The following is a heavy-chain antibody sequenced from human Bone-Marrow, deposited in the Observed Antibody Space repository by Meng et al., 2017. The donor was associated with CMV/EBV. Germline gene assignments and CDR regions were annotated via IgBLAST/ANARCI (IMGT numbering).Heavy chain of an antibody. J-gene: IGHJ6*02. V-gene: IGHV3-20*04. CDR3: TSSPLHCSSTSCYTHYYYYGMDV. CDR2: INWNGGRT. CDR1: GFRFDDYA. Sequence: GESLKISCAGSGFRFDDYAMSWVRQVPGKGLEWVSGINWNGGRTGYVDPVKGRFIITRDNAKNLLYLQMNSLRTEDTAVYYCTSSPLHCSSTSCYTHYYYYGMDVWGQGTTDTVSS. D-gene: IGHD2-2*02.